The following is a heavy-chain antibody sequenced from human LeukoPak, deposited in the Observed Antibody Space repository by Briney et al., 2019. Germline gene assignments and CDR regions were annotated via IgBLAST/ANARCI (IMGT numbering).Heavy chain of an antibody. D-gene: IGHD6-19*01. J-gene: IGHJ4*02. Sequence: PGGSLRLSCAASGFTFSSYSMNWVRQAPGKGLEWVSYISSSSSTIYYADSVKGRFTISRDNAKNSLYLQMNSLRAEDTAVYYCARVDYIAVAGIFDHWGQGILVTVSS. CDR1: GFTFSSYS. V-gene: IGHV3-48*01. CDR2: ISSSSSTI. CDR3: ARVDYIAVAGIFDH.